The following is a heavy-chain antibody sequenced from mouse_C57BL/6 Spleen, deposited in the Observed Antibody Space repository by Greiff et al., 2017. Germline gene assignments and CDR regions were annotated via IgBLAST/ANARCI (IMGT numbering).Heavy chain of an antibody. D-gene: IGHD2-1*01. CDR2: IHPNSGST. V-gene: IGHV1-64*01. CDR3: ARGDYYDTYEEFAD. CDR1: GYTFTSYW. Sequence: QVQLQQPGAELVKPGASVKLSCKASGYTFTSYWMHWVKQRPGQGLEWIGMIHPNSGSTNYNEKFKSKATLTVDKSSSTAYMQLSSLTPEDSAVYYCARGDYYDTYEEFADWGQGTLVTVSA. J-gene: IGHJ3*01.